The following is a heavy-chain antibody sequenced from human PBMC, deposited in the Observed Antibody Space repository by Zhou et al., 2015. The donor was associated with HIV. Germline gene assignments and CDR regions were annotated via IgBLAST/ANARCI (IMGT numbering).Heavy chain of an antibody. D-gene: IGHD5-12*01. Sequence: QVQLVQSGAEVKKPGSSVKVSCKASGGTLGNHGISWVRQAPGQGLEWMGGIIPMFGTASYAPKFQGRVTITADKSTSTAYMDLSSLRSVDTAVYYCARVLSGYDFLGGMDVWGQGTTVTV. V-gene: IGHV1-69*06. CDR2: IIPMFGTA. J-gene: IGHJ6*02. CDR3: ARVLSGYDFLGGMDV. CDR1: GGTLGNHG.